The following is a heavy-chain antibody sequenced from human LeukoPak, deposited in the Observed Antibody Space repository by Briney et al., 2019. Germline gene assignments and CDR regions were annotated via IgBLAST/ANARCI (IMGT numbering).Heavy chain of an antibody. CDR3: ARNTLRGYSYGYFWFDP. CDR2: IIPIFGTA. V-gene: IGHV1-69*05. J-gene: IGHJ5*02. CDR1: GGTFSSYA. D-gene: IGHD5-18*01. Sequence: GASVKVSCKASGGTFSSYAISWVRQAPGQGLEWMGGIIPIFGTANYAQKFQGRVTITTDESTSTAYMELCSLRSEDTAVYYCARNTLRGYSYGYFWFDPWGQGTLVTVSS.